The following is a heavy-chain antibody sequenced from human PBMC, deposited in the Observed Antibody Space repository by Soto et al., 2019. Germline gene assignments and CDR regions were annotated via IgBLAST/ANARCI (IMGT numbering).Heavy chain of an antibody. D-gene: IGHD2-21*02. CDR2: IYWDDDK. CDR1: GFSLSTSGVG. Sequence: QITLKESGPTLVKPTQTLTLTCTFSGFSLSTSGVGVGWIRQPPGKALEWLALIYWDDDKCYSPSLKSRLTITKDTSKTQVVLTMTNMDPVDTATYYCAHRLPGDKFDYWGQGTLVTVSS. V-gene: IGHV2-5*02. CDR3: AHRLPGDKFDY. J-gene: IGHJ4*02.